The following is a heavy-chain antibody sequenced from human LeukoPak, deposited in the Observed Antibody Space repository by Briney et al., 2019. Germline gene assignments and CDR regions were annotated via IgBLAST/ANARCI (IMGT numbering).Heavy chain of an antibody. D-gene: IGHD1-26*01. CDR1: SGYW. CDR2: IKQDGSEK. CDR3: ARINSGRHLGDAFDI. Sequence: PGGSLRLSCAVFSGYWMTWVRQAPGKGLEWVANIKQDGSEKYYVDSVKGRFTISRDNAKNSLSLHMNSLRAEDTAVYYCARINSGRHLGDAFDIWGQGTTVTVSS. J-gene: IGHJ3*02. V-gene: IGHV3-7*01.